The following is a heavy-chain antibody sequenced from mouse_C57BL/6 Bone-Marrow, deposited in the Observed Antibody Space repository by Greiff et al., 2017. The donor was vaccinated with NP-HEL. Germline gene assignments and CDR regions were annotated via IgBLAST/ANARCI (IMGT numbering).Heavy chain of an antibody. V-gene: IGHV5-4*01. CDR1: GFTFSSYA. Sequence: VESGGGLVKPGGSLKLSCAASGFTFSSYAMSWVRQTPEKRLEWVATISDGGSYTYYPDNVKGRFTISRDNAKNNLYLQMSHLKSEDTAMYYCARWLLRWYFDVWGTGTTVTVSS. CDR2: ISDGGSYT. J-gene: IGHJ1*03. D-gene: IGHD2-3*01. CDR3: ARWLLRWYFDV.